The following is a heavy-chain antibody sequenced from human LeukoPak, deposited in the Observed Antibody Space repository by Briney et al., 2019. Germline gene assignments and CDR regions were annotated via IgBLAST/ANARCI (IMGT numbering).Heavy chain of an antibody. CDR1: GFTFSSYA. J-gene: IGHJ4*02. V-gene: IGHV3-30-3*01. D-gene: IGHD3-3*01. CDR3: ARDRFLEWLNFDY. Sequence: AGGSLRLSCAASGFTFSSYAMHWVRQAPDKGLEWVAVISYDGSNKYYADSVKGRFTISRDNSKNTLYLQMNSLRAEDTAVYYCARDRFLEWLNFDYWGQGTLVTVSS. CDR2: ISYDGSNK.